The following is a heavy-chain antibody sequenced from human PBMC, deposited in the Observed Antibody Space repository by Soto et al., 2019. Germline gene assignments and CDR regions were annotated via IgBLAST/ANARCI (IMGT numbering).Heavy chain of an antibody. CDR3: ARHPERIAEIGWFDP. CDR1: GFTFSSYS. Sequence: ESGGGLVQPGGSLRXXCXASGFTFSSYSMNWVRQAPGKGLEWVSYISSSSSTIYYADSVKGRFTISRDNAKNSLYLQMNSLRAEDTAVYYCARHPERIAEIGWFDPWGQGTLVTVSS. CDR2: ISSSSSTI. J-gene: IGHJ5*02. V-gene: IGHV3-48*01. D-gene: IGHD6-13*01.